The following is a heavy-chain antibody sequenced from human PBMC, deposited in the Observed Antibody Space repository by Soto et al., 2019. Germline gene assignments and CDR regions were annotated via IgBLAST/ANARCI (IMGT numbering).Heavy chain of an antibody. J-gene: IGHJ4*02. CDR2: IYYSGST. CDR1: GGSFSSYY. D-gene: IGHD6-13*01. V-gene: IGHV4-59*01. CDR3: ARNIAAAGDYYFDY. Sequence: SETLSLTCAVYGGSFSSYYWSWIRQPPGKGLEWIGYIYYSGSTNYNPSLKSRVTISVDTSKNQFSLKLSSVTAADTAVYYCARNIAAAGDYYFDYWGQGTLVTVSS.